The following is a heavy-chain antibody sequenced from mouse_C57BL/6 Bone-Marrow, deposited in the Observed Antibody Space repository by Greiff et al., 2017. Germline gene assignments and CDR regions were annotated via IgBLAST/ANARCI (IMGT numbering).Heavy chain of an antibody. Sequence: VKLLESGPGLVAPSQSLSITCTASGFSLTSYGVSWVRQPPGKGLEWLGVIWGDGSTNYHSAPISRLSISKDNSKSQVFLKLNSLQTDATATYYCASSTVPPAGFAYWGQGTLVTVSA. CDR1: GFSLTSYG. CDR2: IWGDGST. CDR3: ASSTVPPAGFAY. D-gene: IGHD1-1*01. J-gene: IGHJ3*01. V-gene: IGHV2-3*01.